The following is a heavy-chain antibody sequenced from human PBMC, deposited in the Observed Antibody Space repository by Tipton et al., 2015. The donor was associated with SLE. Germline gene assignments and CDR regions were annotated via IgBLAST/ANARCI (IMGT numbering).Heavy chain of an antibody. CDR3: ARGLAVAGTYFDY. D-gene: IGHD6-19*01. V-gene: IGHV4-59*01. J-gene: IGHJ4*02. CDR1: GGSISTYY. CDR2: IYYSGST. Sequence: TLSLTCTVSGGSISTYYWSWIRQPPGKGLEWIGYIYYSGSTSYNPSLKSRVTISVDTSKKQFSLKLSSVTAADTAVYYCARGLAVAGTYFDYWGQGTLVTVSS.